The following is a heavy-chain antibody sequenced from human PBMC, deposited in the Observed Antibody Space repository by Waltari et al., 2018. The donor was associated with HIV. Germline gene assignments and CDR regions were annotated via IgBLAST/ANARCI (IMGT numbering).Heavy chain of an antibody. CDR2: ISNSGNTI. V-gene: IGHV3-48*04. CDR3: ARARGYSYGYEDY. Sequence: EVQLVESGGDLVQPGGSLRLPCATPGFSFSSYSMNWVRPAPGKGLEWISYISNSGNTIDYADSVKGRFTISRDNAKNSLSLQMHSLRAEDTAVYYCARARGYSYGYEDYWGQGALVTVSS. D-gene: IGHD5-18*01. J-gene: IGHJ4*02. CDR1: GFSFSSYS.